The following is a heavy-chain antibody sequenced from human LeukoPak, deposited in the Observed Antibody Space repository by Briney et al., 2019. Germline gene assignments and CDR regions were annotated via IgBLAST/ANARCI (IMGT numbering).Heavy chain of an antibody. J-gene: IGHJ4*02. V-gene: IGHV1-69*01. D-gene: IGHD3-10*01. Sequence: SVKVSCKASGFTFSSYAISWVRQAPGQGLEWMGGIIPIFGTANYAQKFQGRVTITADESTSTAYMELSSLRSEDTAVYYCARARVNYGSVDLDYWGQGTLDTVSS. CDR3: ARARVNYGSVDLDY. CDR2: IIPIFGTA. CDR1: GFTFSSYA.